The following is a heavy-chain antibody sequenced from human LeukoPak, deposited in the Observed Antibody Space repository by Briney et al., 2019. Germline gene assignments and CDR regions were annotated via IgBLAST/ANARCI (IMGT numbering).Heavy chain of an antibody. CDR2: INHSGST. CDR1: GGSFSGYY. Sequence: SETLSLTCAVYGGSFSGYYWSWIRQPPGKGLEWIGEINHSGSTNYNPSLKSRVTISVDTSKNQFSLKLSSVTAADTAVYYCARGYYYYYMDVWGKGTTVTVSS. CDR3: ARGYYYYYMDV. J-gene: IGHJ6*03. V-gene: IGHV4-34*01.